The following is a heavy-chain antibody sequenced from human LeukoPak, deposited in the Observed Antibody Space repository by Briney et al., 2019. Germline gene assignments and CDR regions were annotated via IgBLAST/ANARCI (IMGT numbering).Heavy chain of an antibody. CDR3: ARQAGSSWYANWFDP. V-gene: IGHV4-59*01. CDR2: IYYSGST. Sequence: PSETLSLTCTVSGGSISSYYWSWIRQPPGKGLEWIGYIYYSGSTNYNPSLKSRVTISVDTSKNQFSLKLSSVTAADTAVYYCARQAGSSWYANWFDPWGQGTLVTVSS. D-gene: IGHD6-13*01. CDR1: GGSISSYY. J-gene: IGHJ5*02.